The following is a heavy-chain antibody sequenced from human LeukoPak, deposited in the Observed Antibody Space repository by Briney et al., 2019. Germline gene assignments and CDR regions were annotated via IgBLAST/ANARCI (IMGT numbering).Heavy chain of an antibody. CDR1: GFTFRDYY. CDR2: LSSSSGYI. CDR3: AWVRIVGIIWYCDF. V-gene: IGHV3-11*03. J-gene: IGHJ2*01. Sequence: PGGSLRLSCAASGFTFRDYYMCWIRQAPGKGLEWVSSLSSSSGYINYADSLKGRFTISRDNAENSVYLQMNSLRADDTAVYYCAWVRIVGIIWYCDFWARGTLVTVSS. D-gene: IGHD1-26*01.